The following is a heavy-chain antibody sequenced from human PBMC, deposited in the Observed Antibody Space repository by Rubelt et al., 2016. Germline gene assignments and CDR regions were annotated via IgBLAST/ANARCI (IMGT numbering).Heavy chain of an antibody. Sequence: RGYNMNWVRQAPGKGLEWVSYISGSSGTIYYADSVEGRFTISRDNAKNSLYLQMNSLRDDDTAMYYCARANGMDVWGQGTTVTVPS. CDR2: ISGSSGTI. CDR1: RGYN. V-gene: IGHV3-48*02. CDR3: ARANGMDV. J-gene: IGHJ6*02.